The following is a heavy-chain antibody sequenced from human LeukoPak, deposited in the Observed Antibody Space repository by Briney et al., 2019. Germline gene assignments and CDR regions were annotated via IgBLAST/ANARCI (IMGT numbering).Heavy chain of an antibody. CDR3: AKDWRLSTSPLDAFDI. J-gene: IGHJ3*02. V-gene: IGHV3-23*01. CDR2: ISGSGGST. Sequence: GGSLRLSCAASGLTFSSYAMSWVRQAPGKGLEWVSAISGSGGSTYYADSVKGRFTISRDNSKNTLCLQMNSLRAEDTAVYYCAKDWRLSTSPLDAFDIWGQGTMVTVSS. CDR1: GLTFSSYA. D-gene: IGHD4/OR15-4a*01.